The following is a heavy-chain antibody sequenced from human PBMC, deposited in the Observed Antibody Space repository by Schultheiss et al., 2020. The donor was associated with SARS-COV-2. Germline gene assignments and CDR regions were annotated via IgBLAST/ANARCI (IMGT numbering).Heavy chain of an antibody. J-gene: IGHJ3*02. D-gene: IGHD3-22*01. CDR2: IWYDGSNK. CDR3: AKGPEYYYDSSGYYYLLGAFDI. V-gene: IGHV3-33*06. Sequence: GGSLRLSCAASGFTFSSYGMHWVRQAPGKGLEWVAVIWYDGSNKYYADSVKGRFTISRDNSKNTLYLQMNSLRAEDTAVYYCAKGPEYYYDSSGYYYLLGAFDIWGQGTMVTVSS. CDR1: GFTFSSYG.